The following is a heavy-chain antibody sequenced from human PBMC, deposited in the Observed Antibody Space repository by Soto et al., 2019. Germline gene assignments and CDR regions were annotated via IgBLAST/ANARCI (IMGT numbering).Heavy chain of an antibody. CDR1: GFTFSSYW. CDR2: INSDGSST. J-gene: IGHJ3*02. CDR3: ARGLGYCSGGSCLHDAFDI. Sequence: VGSLRLSCAASGFTFSSYWMHWVRQAPGKGLVWVSRINSDGSSTSYADSVKGRFTISRDNAKNTLYLQMKSLRAEDTAVYYCARGLGYCSGGSCLHDAFDIWGQGTMVTVSS. V-gene: IGHV3-74*01. D-gene: IGHD2-15*01.